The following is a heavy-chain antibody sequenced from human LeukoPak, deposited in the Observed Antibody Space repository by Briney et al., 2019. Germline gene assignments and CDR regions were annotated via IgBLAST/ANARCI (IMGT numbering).Heavy chain of an antibody. CDR2: INHSGST. CDR1: GGSFRGYY. Sequence: SETLSLTCAVYGGSFRGYYWSWIRQPPGKGLEWIGEINHSGSTNYNPSLKSRVTISVDTSKNQFSLKLSSVTAADTAVYYGARHGFGSGSYVGRSLISYWGQGNLVTASS. J-gene: IGHJ4*02. CDR3: ARHGFGSGSYVGRSLISY. V-gene: IGHV4-34*01. D-gene: IGHD3-10*01.